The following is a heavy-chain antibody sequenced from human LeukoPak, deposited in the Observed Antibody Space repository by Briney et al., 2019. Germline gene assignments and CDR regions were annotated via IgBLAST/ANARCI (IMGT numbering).Heavy chain of an antibody. D-gene: IGHD5-12*01. Sequence: SVKVSCKASGVTFSSYAISWVRQAPGQGLEWMGGIIPSFGTTNYAHTFQGRVTITRDESTSTVYMELSSLRSEDTAVYCCARSVGDPYGGYPSVYYYGRDVWGKGTTVSVS. CDR3: ARSVGDPYGGYPSVYYYGRDV. J-gene: IGHJ6*04. CDR2: IIPSFGTT. CDR1: GVTFSSYA. V-gene: IGHV1-69*05.